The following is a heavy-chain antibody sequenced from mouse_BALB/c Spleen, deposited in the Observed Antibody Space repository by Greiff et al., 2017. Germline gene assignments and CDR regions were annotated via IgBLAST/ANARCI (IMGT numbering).Heavy chain of an antibody. CDR1: GDSITSGY. Sequence: EVMLVESGPSLVKPSQTLSLTCSVTGDSITSGYWNWIRKFPGNKLEYMGYISYSGSTYYNPSLKSRISITRDTSKNQYYLQLNSVTTEDTATYYCARYHGSSYGYFDYWGQGTTLTVSS. J-gene: IGHJ2*01. CDR2: ISYSGST. CDR3: ARYHGSSYGYFDY. D-gene: IGHD1-1*01. V-gene: IGHV3-8*02.